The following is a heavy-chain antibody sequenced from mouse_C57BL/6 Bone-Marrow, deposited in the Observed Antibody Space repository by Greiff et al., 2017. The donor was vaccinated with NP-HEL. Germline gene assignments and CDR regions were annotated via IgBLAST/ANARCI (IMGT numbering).Heavy chain of an antibody. CDR3: ARSNYRYYYAMDY. Sequence: VQLMESGAELVRPGTSVKVSCKASGYAFTNYLIEWVKQRPGQGLEWIGVINPGSGGTNYNEKFKGKATLTADKSSSTAYMQLSSLTSEDSAVYFCARSNYRYYYAMDYWGQGTSVTVSS. CDR1: GYAFTNYL. J-gene: IGHJ4*01. CDR2: INPGSGGT. V-gene: IGHV1-54*01. D-gene: IGHD2-14*01.